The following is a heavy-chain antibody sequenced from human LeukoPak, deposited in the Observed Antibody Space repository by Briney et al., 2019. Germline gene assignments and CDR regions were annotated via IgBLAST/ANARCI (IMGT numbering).Heavy chain of an antibody. J-gene: IGHJ4*02. CDR1: GFAFSNYA. V-gene: IGHV3-23*01. D-gene: IGHD2-2*01. Sequence: AGGSLRLSCAASGFAFSNYAMSWVRQAPGKGLERVSGISGSGGTTYYADSVKGRFTISRDNSQSTLYLQMNSLRAEDTALYYCLKDRASSWPKYYFDFWGQGTLVTVSS. CDR3: LKDRASSWPKYYFDF. CDR2: ISGSGGTT.